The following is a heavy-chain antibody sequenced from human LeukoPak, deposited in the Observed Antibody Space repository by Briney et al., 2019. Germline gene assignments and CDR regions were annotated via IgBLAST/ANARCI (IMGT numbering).Heavy chain of an antibody. CDR2: ISGSGGST. V-gene: IGHV3-23*01. CDR1: GFTFSSYA. D-gene: IGHD6-6*01. Sequence: GGSLRLSCAASGFTFSSYAMSWARQAPGKGLEWVSAISGSGGSTYYADSVKGRFTISRDNSKNTLYLQMNSLRAEDTAVYYCAREGVSIAARHYFDYWGQGTLVTVSS. J-gene: IGHJ4*02. CDR3: AREGVSIAARHYFDY.